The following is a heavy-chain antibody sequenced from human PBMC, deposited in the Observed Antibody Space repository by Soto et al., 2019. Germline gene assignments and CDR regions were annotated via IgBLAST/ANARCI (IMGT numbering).Heavy chain of an antibody. CDR1: GDAISGGGFF. CDR3: GRAGGASGRPAPPGMDV. CDR2: TSYTGLP. J-gene: IGHJ6*02. Sequence: QVQLQESVPGLVRPSQTLSLTCSVSGDAISGGGFFWIWIRQFKGKGLEWLGHTSYTGLPYYNPSLKGRVDLSVDSPTNQFSLKLRALTAADTALYYCGRAGGASGRPAPPGMDVWGQGTAVVVS. D-gene: IGHD3-10*01. V-gene: IGHV4-31*03.